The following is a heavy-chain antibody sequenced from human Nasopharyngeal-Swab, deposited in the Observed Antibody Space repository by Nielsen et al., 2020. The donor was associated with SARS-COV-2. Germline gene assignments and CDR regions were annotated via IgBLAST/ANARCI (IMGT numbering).Heavy chain of an antibody. Sequence: VSCKASGYTFTSSYMHWVRQAPGHGLEWMGIIKSCGGSKSYAQKFQGSVTMTRDTSTSTVYMELSSLRSEATAVYYCARWPSYYYCSGSSGPFDPWGQGTLVTVSS. D-gene: IGHD3-10*01. CDR2: IKSCGGSK. J-gene: IGHJ5*02. CDR1: GYTFTSSY. CDR3: ARWPSYYYCSGSSGPFDP. V-gene: IGHV1-46*01.